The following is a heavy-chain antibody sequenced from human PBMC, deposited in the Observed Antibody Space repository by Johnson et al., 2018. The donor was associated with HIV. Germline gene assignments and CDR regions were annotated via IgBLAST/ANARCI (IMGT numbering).Heavy chain of an antibody. Sequence: EVQLVESGGGLVKPGGSLRLSCAGSGITFSNAWMNWVRQTPGRGLEWVGRIKSKTDGGTTDYTAPVKGRFTISRDDSNNTLYLQMNSLKTEDTAVYYCTRGDRSTLGSAFDIWGQGTMVTVSS. J-gene: IGHJ3*02. D-gene: IGHD1-1*01. CDR3: TRGDRSTLGSAFDI. CDR2: IKSKTDGGTT. CDR1: GITFSNAW. V-gene: IGHV3-15*01.